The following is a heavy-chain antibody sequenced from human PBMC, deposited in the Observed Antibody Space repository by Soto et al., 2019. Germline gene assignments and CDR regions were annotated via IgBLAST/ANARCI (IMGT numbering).Heavy chain of an antibody. CDR3: THTRGWTPGGFEA. CDR1: GFIFNDAW. CDR2: IKSKGGGGTV. D-gene: IGHD2-15*01. V-gene: IGHV3-15*07. Sequence: QLVESGGGLVKPGGSLRLSCAASGFIFNDAWMNWVRQVPGKGLEWVGRIKSKGGGGTVDYSATVNGRFTISRDDSKTTLYLQMNRLKTEDKAVYYCTHTRGWTPGGFEAWGPGTMVTVSS. J-gene: IGHJ3*01.